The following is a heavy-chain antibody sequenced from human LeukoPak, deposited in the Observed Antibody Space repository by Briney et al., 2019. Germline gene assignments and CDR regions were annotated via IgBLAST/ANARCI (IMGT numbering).Heavy chain of an antibody. CDR3: ARQTGHYGSGSFFDY. J-gene: IGHJ4*02. CDR2: IYPGDSDT. CDR1: GYSFTSYW. Sequence: GESLKISCKGSGYSFTSYWIGWVRQMPGKGLEWMGIIYPGDSDTRYSPSFQGQVTISTDKSISTAYLQWSSLKASDTAMYYCARQTGHYGSGSFFDYWGQGTLVTVSS. V-gene: IGHV5-51*01. D-gene: IGHD3-10*01.